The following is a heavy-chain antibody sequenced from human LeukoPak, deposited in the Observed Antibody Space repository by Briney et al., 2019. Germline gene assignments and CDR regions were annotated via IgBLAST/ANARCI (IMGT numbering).Heavy chain of an antibody. D-gene: IGHD3-9*01. Sequence: GGSLRLSCAASGFTFSSWDMHWVRHSTGKGLEWVSTITTTGDTYYPDSVKGRFTISRENAKNSLYLQMNSLRAGDTAVYYCAKHDVLTGHFDYWGQGTLVTVSS. J-gene: IGHJ4*02. CDR2: ITTTGDT. CDR1: GFTFSSWD. V-gene: IGHV3-13*01. CDR3: AKHDVLTGHFDY.